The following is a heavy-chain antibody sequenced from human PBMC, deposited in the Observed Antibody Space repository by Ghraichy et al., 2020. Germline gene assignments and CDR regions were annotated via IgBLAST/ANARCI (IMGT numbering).Heavy chain of an antibody. V-gene: IGHV3-74*01. CDR1: GFTFSSYW. D-gene: IGHD2-8*01. Sequence: GGSLRLSCAASGFTFSSYWMHWVRQARGKGLMWVSRINNDGSYTTYADSVKGRFTISRDNSKNTLYLQMNSLRAEDTAVYYCAKRSRYCTNGVCYYYYYGMDVWGQGTTVTVSS. CDR2: INNDGSYT. J-gene: IGHJ6*02. CDR3: AKRSRYCTNGVCYYYYYGMDV.